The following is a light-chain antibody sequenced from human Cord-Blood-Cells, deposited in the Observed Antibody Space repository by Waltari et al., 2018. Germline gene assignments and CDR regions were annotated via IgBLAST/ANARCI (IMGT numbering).Light chain of an antibody. J-gene: IGLJ3*02. V-gene: IGLV1-51*02. CDR3: GTWDSSLSANWV. CDR1: SSNIGNNY. CDR2: ENN. Sequence: QSVLTQPPSVSAAPGQKVTIYCSGSSSNIGNNYVSWYQQLPGTAPNLLIYENNKRPAGIPDRFSGSKSGTSATLGITGLQTGDEADYYCGTWDSSLSANWVFGGGTKLTVL.